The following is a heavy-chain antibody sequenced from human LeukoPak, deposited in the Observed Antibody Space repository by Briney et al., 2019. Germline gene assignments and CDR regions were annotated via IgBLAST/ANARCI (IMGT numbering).Heavy chain of an antibody. J-gene: IGHJ3*02. CDR1: GYTFTRYY. CDR2: INPSVGNT. D-gene: IGHD3-22*01. Sequence: ASVKVSCKASGYTFTRYYIHWVRQAPGQGLEWMGIINPSVGNTNYAQKSQGRVTMTRDTSTSTVYMELSSLRSEDTAVYYCARGDSRRAFDIWGQGTMVTVSS. CDR3: ARGDSRRAFDI. V-gene: IGHV1-46*01.